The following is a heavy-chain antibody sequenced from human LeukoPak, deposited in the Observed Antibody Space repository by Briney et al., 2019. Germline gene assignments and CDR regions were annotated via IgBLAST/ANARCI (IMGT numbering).Heavy chain of an antibody. Sequence: SETLSLTCTVSGGSISSSSYYWGWIRQPPGKGLEWIGSIYYSGSTYYNPSLKSRVTISVDTSKNQFSLKLSSVTAEDTAVYYCARDSGSYWGGKNWFDPWGQGTLVTVSS. D-gene: IGHD1-26*01. CDR1: GGSISSSSYY. CDR2: IYYSGST. J-gene: IGHJ5*02. CDR3: ARDSGSYWGGKNWFDP. V-gene: IGHV4-39*07.